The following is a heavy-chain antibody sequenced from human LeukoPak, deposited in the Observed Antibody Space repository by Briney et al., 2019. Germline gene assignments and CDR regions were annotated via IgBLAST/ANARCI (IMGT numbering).Heavy chain of an antibody. CDR2: INAGNGNT. CDR1: GYTFTSYA. V-gene: IGHV1-3*01. D-gene: IGHD1-1*01. Sequence: ASVKVSCKASGYTFTSYAMHWVRQAPGQRLEWMGWINAGNGNTKYSQKFQGRVTITRDTSASTAYMELSSLRSEDTAVYYCARVTTTGYYYYYGMDVWGQGTTVTVSS. J-gene: IGHJ6*02. CDR3: ARVTTTGYYYYYGMDV.